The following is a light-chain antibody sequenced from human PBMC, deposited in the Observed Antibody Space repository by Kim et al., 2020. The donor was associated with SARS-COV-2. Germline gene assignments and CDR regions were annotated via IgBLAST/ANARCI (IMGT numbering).Light chain of an antibody. CDR1: QSISNF. J-gene: IGKJ1*01. CDR3: QQSYTTPRT. V-gene: IGKV1-39*01. Sequence: ASVGDGVAITCRASQSISNFLNWYQQRPGKAPKLLIYAASILQSGVPSRFSGSGSATAFTLTISNLQPEDFATYYCQQSYTTPRTFGQVTKVDIK. CDR2: AAS.